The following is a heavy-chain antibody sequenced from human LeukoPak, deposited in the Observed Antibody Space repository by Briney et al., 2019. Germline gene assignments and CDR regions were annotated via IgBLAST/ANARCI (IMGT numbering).Heavy chain of an antibody. CDR2: IGIDSGNT. CDR3: ARDHNYAFDN. V-gene: IGHV3-48*01. J-gene: IGHJ4*02. Sequence: GGSLRLSCTTSGFPFIEYSMNWVRQAPGKGLEWISYIGIDSGNTKYADSVRGRFTISADKAKNSLYLQMNSLRVEDTAVYYCARDHNYAFDNWGQGTLVSVAS. CDR1: GFPFIEYS. D-gene: IGHD1-1*01.